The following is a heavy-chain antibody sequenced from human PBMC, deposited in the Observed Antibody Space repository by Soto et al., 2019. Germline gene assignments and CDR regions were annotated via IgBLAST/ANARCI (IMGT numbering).Heavy chain of an antibody. Sequence: GGSLRLSCAASGFTFSSSCMRWARPAPGKGLEWVANIKQDGSEKYYVDSVKGRFTISRDNAKNSLYLQMNSLRAEDTAVYYCARTVSIPTLYDFWSGSRLGAFDSWGQGTMVTVSS. V-gene: IGHV3-7*01. J-gene: IGHJ3*02. CDR3: ARTVSIPTLYDFWSGSRLGAFDS. CDR1: GFTFSSSC. D-gene: IGHD3-3*01. CDR2: IKQDGSEK.